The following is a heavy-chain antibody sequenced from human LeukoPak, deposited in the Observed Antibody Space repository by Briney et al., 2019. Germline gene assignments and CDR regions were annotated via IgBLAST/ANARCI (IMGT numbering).Heavy chain of an antibody. CDR2: ISSSSSTI. V-gene: IGHV3-48*01. D-gene: IGHD6-13*01. CDR1: GFTFSSYS. Sequence: GGSLRLSCAASGFTFSSYSMNWVRKAPGKGLEWVSYISSSSSTIYYADSVKGRFTISRDNAKNSLYLQMNSLRVEDTAVYYCARDLYSSSWYGDYWGQGTLVTVSS. CDR3: ARDLYSSSWYGDY. J-gene: IGHJ4*02.